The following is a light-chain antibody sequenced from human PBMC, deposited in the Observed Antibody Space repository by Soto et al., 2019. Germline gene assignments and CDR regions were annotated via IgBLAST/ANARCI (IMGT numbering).Light chain of an antibody. CDR1: SSDVGTYNY. Sequence: QSALTQPPSASGSPGQSVTISCTGTSSDVGTYNYVSWYQQHPGKAPKLMIYEVSKRPSGVPDRFSGSKSGNTASLTVSGLQAEDEADYYCSSYAGNNIYVFGPGTKLTVL. J-gene: IGLJ1*01. V-gene: IGLV2-8*01. CDR3: SSYAGNNIYV. CDR2: EVS.